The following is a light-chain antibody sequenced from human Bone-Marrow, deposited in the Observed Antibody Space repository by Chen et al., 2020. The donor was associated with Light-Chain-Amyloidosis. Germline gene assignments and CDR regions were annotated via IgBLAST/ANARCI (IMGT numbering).Light chain of an antibody. CDR3: ATWDDIVIGWV. CDR2: TSE. J-gene: IGLJ3*02. CDR1: SSYIERKN. Sequence: QAVLTQSPSASGTPGPSVTISCSGSSSYIERKNVYWYQQIARTAPKPLLQTSEKRPSGFRYLFPGSTSGTSASLAISGLRPEVEADYYCATWDDIVIGWVFGGGTKLTVL. V-gene: IGLV1-47*01.